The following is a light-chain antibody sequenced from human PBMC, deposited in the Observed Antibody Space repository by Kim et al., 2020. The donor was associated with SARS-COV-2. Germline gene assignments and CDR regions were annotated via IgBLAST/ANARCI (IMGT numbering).Light chain of an antibody. CDR2: GAS. V-gene: IGKV1-39*01. Sequence: DIQMTQSPSSLSASVGDRVTITCRASQSISSHLNWCQQKPGKAPKVLIYGASTLQRGVPSRFSGSGSGTDFTLTISSLQPEDFATYYCQQSYSIPISFGQGTKLAFK. CDR3: QQSYSIPIS. CDR1: QSISSH. J-gene: IGKJ2*01.